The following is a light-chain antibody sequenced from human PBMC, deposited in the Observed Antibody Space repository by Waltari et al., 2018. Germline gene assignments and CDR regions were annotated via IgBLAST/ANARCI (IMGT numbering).Light chain of an antibody. V-gene: IGKV3-20*01. CDR1: QSLTKRY. CDR3: QQYGSSVLYT. J-gene: IGKJ2*01. CDR2: GSS. Sequence: EVVLTQSPDTLSLSQGERATLSCRASQSLTKRYLAWYQQKPGRAPRLLIYGSSSRAAGSPDRFIGSGSGTDFTLTISRLEPEDFAVYYCQQYGSSVLYTFGQGTKLEIK.